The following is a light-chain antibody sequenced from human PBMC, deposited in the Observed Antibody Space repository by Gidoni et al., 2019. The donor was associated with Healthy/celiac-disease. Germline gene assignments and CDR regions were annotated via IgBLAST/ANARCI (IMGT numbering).Light chain of an antibody. J-gene: IGKJ5*01. CDR3: HQYGSSPPIT. V-gene: IGKV3-20*01. CDR2: GAS. Sequence: EIVFTQSPGTLSLSTGERATLSCRASQSVSSSYLACYQQKPGQAPRLLIYGASSRATGIPDRFIGSGSGTDFTLTISRLEPEDFAVYYCHQYGSSPPITFGQGTRLEIK. CDR1: QSVSSSY.